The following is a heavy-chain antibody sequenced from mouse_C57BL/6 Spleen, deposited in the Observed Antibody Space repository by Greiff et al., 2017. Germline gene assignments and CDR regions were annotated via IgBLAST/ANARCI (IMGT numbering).Heavy chain of an antibody. J-gene: IGHJ4*01. Sequence: EVQLQESGPELVKPGDSVKISCKASGYSFTGYFMNWVMQSHGKSLEWIGRINPYNGDTFYNQKFKGKATLTVDQPSSTAHMELRSLTSEDSAVYYCARNYGSSRGYYAMDYWGQGTSVTVSS. CDR3: ARNYGSSRGYYAMDY. D-gene: IGHD1-1*01. CDR1: GYSFTGYF. CDR2: INPYNGDT. V-gene: IGHV1-20*01.